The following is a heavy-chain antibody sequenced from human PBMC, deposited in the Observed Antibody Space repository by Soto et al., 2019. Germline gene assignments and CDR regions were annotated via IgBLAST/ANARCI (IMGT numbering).Heavy chain of an antibody. D-gene: IGHD3-16*01. CDR1: GGSISSGGYY. J-gene: IGHJ2*01. V-gene: IGHV4-31*03. CDR2: IYYSGST. Sequence: PSETLSLTCTVSGGSISSGGYYWSWIRQHPGKGLEWIGYIYYSGSTYYNPSLKSRVIISVDTSKNQFSLKLSSVTAADTAVYYCARDDEAGGWYFDLWGRGTLVTVSS. CDR3: ARDDEAGGWYFDL.